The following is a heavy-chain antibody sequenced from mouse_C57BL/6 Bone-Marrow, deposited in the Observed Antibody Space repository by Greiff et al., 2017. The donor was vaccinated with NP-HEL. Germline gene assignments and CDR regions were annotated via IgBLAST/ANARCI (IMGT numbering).Heavy chain of an antibody. D-gene: IGHD1-1*01. V-gene: IGHV1-9*01. J-gene: IGHJ2*01. Sequence: VQLQQSGAELMKPGASVKLSCKATGYTFTGYWIEWVKQRPGHGLEWIGEILPGSGSTNYNEKFKGKATFTADTSSNTAYMQLSSLTTEDSAIYYCARWGFITTVAATPYFDYWGQGTTLTVSS. CDR3: ARWGFITTVAATPYFDY. CDR2: ILPGSGST. CDR1: GYTFTGYW.